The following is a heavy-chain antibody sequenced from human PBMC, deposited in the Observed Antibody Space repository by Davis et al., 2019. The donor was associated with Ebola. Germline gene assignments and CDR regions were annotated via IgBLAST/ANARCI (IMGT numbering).Heavy chain of an antibody. V-gene: IGHV3-48*02. CDR2: IQKSTGAT. D-gene: IGHD3-22*01. CDR1: GFTFSSYG. Sequence: GESLKISCAASGFTFSSYGMHWVRQAPGKGLEWLSYIQKSTGATQYADSVKGRFTISRDDANNSVYLQMNSLRDDDTAVYYCARVHSSGYYTSDYWGQGTLVTVSS. J-gene: IGHJ4*02. CDR3: ARVHSSGYYTSDY.